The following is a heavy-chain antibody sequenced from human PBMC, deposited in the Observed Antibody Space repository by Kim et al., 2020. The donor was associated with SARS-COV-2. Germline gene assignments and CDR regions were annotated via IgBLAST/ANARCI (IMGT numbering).Heavy chain of an antibody. CDR2: ISSSSSYT. D-gene: IGHD6-19*01. V-gene: IGHV3-11*03. J-gene: IGHJ4*02. CDR1: GFTFSDYY. CDR3: ARCPRVAGKHFYFCSGDY. Sequence: GGSLRLSCAASGFTFSDYYMSWIRQAPGKGLEWVSYISSSSSYTNYANSVKGRFTISRDNAKNSLYLQMNSLRVEDTAVYYCARCPRVAGKHFYFCSGDYWGQGTLVTVSS.